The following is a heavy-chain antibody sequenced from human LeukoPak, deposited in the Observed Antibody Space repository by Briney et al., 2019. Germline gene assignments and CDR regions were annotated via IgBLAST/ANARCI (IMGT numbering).Heavy chain of an antibody. V-gene: IGHV1-24*01. CDR1: GYTLTELS. CDR3: ATAQTILDRYNWFDP. J-gene: IGHJ5*02. Sequence: GASVKVSCKVSGYTLTELSMHWVRQAPGKGLEWMGGFDPEDGETIYAQKFQGRVTMTEDTSTDTAYMELSSLRSEDTAVYYCATAQTILDRYNWFDPWGQGTLVTVSS. CDR2: FDPEDGET. D-gene: IGHD3-3*01.